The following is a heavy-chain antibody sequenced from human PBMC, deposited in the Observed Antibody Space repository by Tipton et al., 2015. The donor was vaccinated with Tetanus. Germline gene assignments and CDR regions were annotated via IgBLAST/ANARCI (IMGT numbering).Heavy chain of an antibody. Sequence: SLRLSCAASGFTFSSYAMSWVRQAPGKGLEWVSGISGNGVSTYYADSVKGRFTISRDNSKNTLFLQMNSLRVEDTAVYYCAKADLVTIFGVDVRFFDCWGQGTLVTVSS. J-gene: IGHJ4*02. CDR2: ISGNGVST. V-gene: IGHV3-23*01. D-gene: IGHD3-3*01. CDR3: AKADLVTIFGVDVRFFDC. CDR1: GFTFSSYA.